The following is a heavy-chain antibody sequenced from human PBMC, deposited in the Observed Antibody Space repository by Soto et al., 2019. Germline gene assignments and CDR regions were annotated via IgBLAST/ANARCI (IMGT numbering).Heavy chain of an antibody. D-gene: IGHD6-13*01. J-gene: IGHJ4*02. CDR2: ISAYNGNT. Sequence: GASVKVSCKASGYTFTSYGISWVRQAPGQGLEWMGWISAYNGNTNYAQKLQGRVPMPTDTPTRPAYMELRGLRSADTALFYCARDHIAAAARLKWDYGGQGTRVTVSS. CDR3: ARDHIAAAARLKWDY. CDR1: GYTFTSYG. V-gene: IGHV1-18*01.